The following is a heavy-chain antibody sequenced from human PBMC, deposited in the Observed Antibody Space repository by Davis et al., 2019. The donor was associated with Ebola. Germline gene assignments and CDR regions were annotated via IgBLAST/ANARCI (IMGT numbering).Heavy chain of an antibody. Sequence: PGGSLRLSCAASGFTFSSYWMHWVRHAPGKGLVWVSRINSDGSSTSYADSVKGRFTISRDNAKNSLYLQMNSLRAEDTAVYYCARASSWYAGDFDYWGQGTLVTVSS. CDR1: GFTFSSYW. J-gene: IGHJ4*02. D-gene: IGHD6-13*01. CDR3: ARASSWYAGDFDY. CDR2: INSDGSST. V-gene: IGHV3-74*01.